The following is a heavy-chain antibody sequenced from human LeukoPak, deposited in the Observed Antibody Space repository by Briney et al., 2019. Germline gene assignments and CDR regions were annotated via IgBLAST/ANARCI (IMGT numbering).Heavy chain of an antibody. CDR2: IRSKANSYAT. CDR1: GFTFSGSA. D-gene: IGHD2-2*01. Sequence: PGGSLRLSCAASGFTFSGSAMHWVRQASGKGLEWVGRIRSKANSYATAYAASVKGRFTISRGDSKNTAYLQMNSLKTEDTAVYYCLVVPAAAGSYWGQGTLVTVSS. J-gene: IGHJ4*02. CDR3: LVVPAAAGSY. V-gene: IGHV3-73*01.